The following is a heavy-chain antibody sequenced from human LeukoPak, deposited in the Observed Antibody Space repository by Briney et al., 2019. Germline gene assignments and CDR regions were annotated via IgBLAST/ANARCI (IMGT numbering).Heavy chain of an antibody. V-gene: IGHV4-31*03. CDR2: IYYSGST. CDR3: ARDEYWEIAAAGWFDP. CDR1: GGSISSGGYY. D-gene: IGHD6-13*01. J-gene: IGHJ5*02. Sequence: SETLSLTCTVSGGSISSGGYYWSWIRQHPGKGLEWIGYIYYSGSTYYNPSLKSRVTISVDTSKNQFSLKLSSVTAADTAVYYCARDEYWEIAAAGWFDPWGQGTLVTVSS.